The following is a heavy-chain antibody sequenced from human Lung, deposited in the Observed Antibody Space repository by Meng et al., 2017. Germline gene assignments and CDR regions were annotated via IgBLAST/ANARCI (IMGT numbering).Heavy chain of an antibody. J-gene: IGHJ4*02. CDR3: ARETLRELGLFHY. CDR2: ISHTGCT. D-gene: IGHD1-7*01. Sequence: GHVHPSVTLSAESAAAVYTYTGSQGGSCLRQTSGRRLEGCGEISHTGCTVYRPALQGRVSISLDKSNNEFSRKLTSVTAADTAVYYCARETLRELGLFHYWGQGILVTVSS. CDR1: VYTYTGSQG. V-gene: IGHV4-4*02.